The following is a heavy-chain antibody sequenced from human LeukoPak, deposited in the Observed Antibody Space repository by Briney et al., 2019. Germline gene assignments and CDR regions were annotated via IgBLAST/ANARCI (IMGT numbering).Heavy chain of an antibody. V-gene: IGHV5-51*01. Sequence: GESLKISCKGSGYNFANYWVGWVRQMPGKGLEWMGIIYPGDSDTRYSPSFQGQVTISADKSISTAYLQWSSLKASDTAMYYCARRLRGYCSGGSCYDDAFDIWGQGTMVTVSS. CDR2: IYPGDSDT. J-gene: IGHJ3*02. D-gene: IGHD2-15*01. CDR1: GYNFANYW. CDR3: ARRLRGYCSGGSCYDDAFDI.